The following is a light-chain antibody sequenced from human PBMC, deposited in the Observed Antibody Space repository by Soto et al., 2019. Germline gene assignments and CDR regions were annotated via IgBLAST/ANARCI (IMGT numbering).Light chain of an antibody. V-gene: IGKV3-20*01. J-gene: IGKJ3*01. Sequence: IVLTQSPATLSLSPGERATLFCRASQSVSSYLAWYQQKPGQAPRLLIYGASSRATGIPDRFSGSGSGTDFTLTISRLEPEDFAVYYCQQYGSSPFTFGPGTKWIS. CDR1: QSVSSY. CDR2: GAS. CDR3: QQYGSSPFT.